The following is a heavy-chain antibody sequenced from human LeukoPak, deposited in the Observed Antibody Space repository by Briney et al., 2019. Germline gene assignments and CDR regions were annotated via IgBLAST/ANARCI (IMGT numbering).Heavy chain of an antibody. J-gene: IGHJ4*02. V-gene: IGHV3-23*01. D-gene: IGHD4-11*01. Sequence: PGGSLRLSCAASGFRFNKFAMSWVRQAPGKGLKWVSGISAGGDYTYHADSVKGRFTISRDNSKNTLYLQMSSLRDDDTAVYYCGKDSRPSVTTFRSRWTDYWGQGTLVTVSS. CDR1: GFRFNKFA. CDR2: ISAGGDYT. CDR3: GKDSRPSVTTFRSRWTDY.